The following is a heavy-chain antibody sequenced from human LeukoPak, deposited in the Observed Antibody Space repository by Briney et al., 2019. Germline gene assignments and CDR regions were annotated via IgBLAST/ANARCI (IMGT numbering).Heavy chain of an antibody. CDR3: ARASDWNDGFDY. V-gene: IGHV4-34*01. CDR2: INHSGST. Sequence: PSETLSLTCAVYGGSFSGYYWSWIRQPPGKGLEWIGEINHSGSTNYNPALKRRVTILVDTSKNQFSLKLSSVTAADTAVYYCARASDWNDGFDYWGQGTLVTVSS. CDR1: GGSFSGYY. D-gene: IGHD1-1*01. J-gene: IGHJ4*02.